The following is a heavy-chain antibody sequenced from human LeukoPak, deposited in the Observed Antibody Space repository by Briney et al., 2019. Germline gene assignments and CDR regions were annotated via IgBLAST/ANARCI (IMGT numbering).Heavy chain of an antibody. J-gene: IGHJ3*02. V-gene: IGHV4-39*07. CDR1: GGSISSSSYY. CDR2: IYYSGST. CDR3: ARGSDSLYCDSSGYPHAFDI. D-gene: IGHD3-22*01. Sequence: PSETLSLTCTVSGGSISSSSYYWGWIRQPPGKGLEWIVSIYYSGSTYYNPSLKSRVTISVDTSKNQFSLKLSSVTAADTAVYYCARGSDSLYCDSSGYPHAFDIWGQGTMVTVSS.